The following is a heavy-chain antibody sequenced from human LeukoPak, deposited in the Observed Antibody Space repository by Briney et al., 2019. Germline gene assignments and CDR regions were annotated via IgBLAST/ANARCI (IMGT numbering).Heavy chain of an antibody. J-gene: IGHJ5*02. CDR3: ARHPGRSNWFDT. CDR2: IHNSGNT. CDR1: GGSINNDVYY. V-gene: IGHV4-39*01. D-gene: IGHD3-10*01. Sequence: SETLSLTCTVSGGSINNDVYYWDWIRQTPGKGLEWIGNIHNSGNTYYRSSLKSRVGMSIDTSQNQFSLRLSSVTAADTAVYYCARHPGRSNWFDTWGQGILVTISS.